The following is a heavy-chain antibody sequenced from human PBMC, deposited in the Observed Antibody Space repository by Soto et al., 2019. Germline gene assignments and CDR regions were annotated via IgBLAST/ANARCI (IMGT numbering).Heavy chain of an antibody. Sequence: WASVKVSCKASGGTFSSYAISWVRQAPGQGLEWMGGIIPIFGTANYAQKFQGRVTITADESTSTAYMELSSLRSEDTAVYYCARDDTNYLKDIVVVPAAKGMDVWGQGTTVTVSS. CDR3: ARDDTNYLKDIVVVPAAKGMDV. CDR2: IIPIFGTA. V-gene: IGHV1-69*13. CDR1: GGTFSSYA. J-gene: IGHJ6*02. D-gene: IGHD2-2*01.